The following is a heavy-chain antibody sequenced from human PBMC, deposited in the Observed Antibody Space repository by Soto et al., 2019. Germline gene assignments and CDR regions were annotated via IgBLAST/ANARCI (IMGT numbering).Heavy chain of an antibody. J-gene: IGHJ6*02. CDR2: IYPGDSDT. D-gene: IGHD6-25*01. V-gene: IGHV5-51*01. Sequence: PGESLKISCKGSRYNFTSYWIGWVRQKPGKGLEWMGIIYPGDSDTRYSPSFQGQVTISADKSISTAYLQWSSLKASDTAMYYCARHGGEPSSGWDYYYYGLDVWGQGTTVTVSS. CDR1: RYNFTSYW. CDR3: ARHGGEPSSGWDYYYYGLDV.